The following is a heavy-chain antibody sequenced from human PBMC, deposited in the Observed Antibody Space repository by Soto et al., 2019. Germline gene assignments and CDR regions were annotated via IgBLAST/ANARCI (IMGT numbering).Heavy chain of an antibody. J-gene: IGHJ5*02. CDR1: GGSISSYY. V-gene: IGHV4-59*12. CDR3: ARELNTVTYNWFDP. D-gene: IGHD4-17*01. CDR2: IYYSGST. Sequence: SETLSLTCTVSGGSISSYYWSWIRQPPGKGLEWIGYIYYSGSTNYNPSLKSRVTISVDTSKNQFSLKLSSVTAADTAVYYCARELNTVTYNWFDPWGQGTLVTVSS.